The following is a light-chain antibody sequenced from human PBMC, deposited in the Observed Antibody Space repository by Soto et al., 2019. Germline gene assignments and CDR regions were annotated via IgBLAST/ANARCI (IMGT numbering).Light chain of an antibody. Sequence: DIQLTQSPSSLSASVGDRVTITCRASQSTSTYLNWYQQKPGKAPKLLIYAASTLQSGVPSRFSGGGSGTDFTLTINSLQPEDFATYYCQKSYSHPITFGQGTRLEIK. CDR1: QSTSTY. CDR2: AAS. V-gene: IGKV1-39*01. J-gene: IGKJ5*01. CDR3: QKSYSHPIT.